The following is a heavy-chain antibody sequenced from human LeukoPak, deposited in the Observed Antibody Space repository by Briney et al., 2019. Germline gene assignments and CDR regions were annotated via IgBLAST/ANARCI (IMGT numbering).Heavy chain of an antibody. CDR3: SRDSLSSCGGDCYSGLDV. CDR1: GFTFSNYW. Sequence: GGSLRLSCAASGFTFSNYWMHWVRQAPGEALMWVSRIKSDGSSTAYADSVKGRFTISRDNAKNTLYLQMNSLRAEDTAVYYCSRDSLSSCGGDCYSGLDVWGQGTTVTVSS. CDR2: IKSDGSST. J-gene: IGHJ6*02. V-gene: IGHV3-74*01. D-gene: IGHD2-21*02.